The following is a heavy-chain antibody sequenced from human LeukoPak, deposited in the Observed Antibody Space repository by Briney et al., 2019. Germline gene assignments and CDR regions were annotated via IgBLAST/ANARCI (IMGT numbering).Heavy chain of an antibody. J-gene: IGHJ6*03. D-gene: IGHD3-10*01. CDR3: AREYGSGIYHYMDV. Sequence: ASVKVSCKASGYTFIDYYMHWVRQAPGQGLEWMGWINPNSGGTNYAQNFQGRVTMTRDTSIRTVYMELRSLRSDDTAVYYCAREYGSGIYHYMDVWGKGTTVTVSS. CDR1: GYTFIDYY. CDR2: INPNSGGT. V-gene: IGHV1-2*02.